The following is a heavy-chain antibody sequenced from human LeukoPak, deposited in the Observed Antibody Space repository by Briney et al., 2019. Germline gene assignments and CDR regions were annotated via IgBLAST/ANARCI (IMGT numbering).Heavy chain of an antibody. CDR2: IKSDGSRT. J-gene: IGHJ4*02. Sequence: GGSLRLSCAASGFTFSNYWMHWVRHAPGKGLVWVSRIKSDGSRTDYADSVKGRFTISRDNSKNTLYLQMNSLRAEDTAVYYCAKDAPRRDYDSSGYCFDYWGQGTLVTVSS. D-gene: IGHD3-22*01. CDR1: GFTFSNYW. CDR3: AKDAPRRDYDSSGYCFDY. V-gene: IGHV3-74*01.